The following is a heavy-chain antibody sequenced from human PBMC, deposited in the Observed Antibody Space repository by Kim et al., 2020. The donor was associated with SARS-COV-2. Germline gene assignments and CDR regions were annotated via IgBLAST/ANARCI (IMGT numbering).Heavy chain of an antibody. CDR1: GYTFTSYG. V-gene: IGHV1-18*01. D-gene: IGHD3-10*01. CDR3: ARDFANYGSGRYYYGMDV. J-gene: IGHJ6*02. Sequence: ASVKVSCKASGYTFTSYGISWVRQAPGQGLEWMGWISAYNGNTNYAQKLQGRVTMTTDTSTSTAYMELRSLRSDDTAVYYCARDFANYGSGRYYYGMDVWGQGTTVTVSS. CDR2: ISAYNGNT.